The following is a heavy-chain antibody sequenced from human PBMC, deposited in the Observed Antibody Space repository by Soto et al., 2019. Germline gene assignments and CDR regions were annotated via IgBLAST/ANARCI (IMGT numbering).Heavy chain of an antibody. Sequence: ASVKVSCKASGYTFTSYDINWVRQATGQGLEWMGWMNPNSGNTGYAQKFQGRVTMTRNTSISTAYMELSSPRSEDTAVYYCATPRGYDFWSGYYTDYYYYGMDVWGQGTTVTVS. CDR3: ATPRGYDFWSGYYTDYYYYGMDV. CDR2: MNPNSGNT. D-gene: IGHD3-3*01. V-gene: IGHV1-8*01. J-gene: IGHJ6*02. CDR1: GYTFTSYD.